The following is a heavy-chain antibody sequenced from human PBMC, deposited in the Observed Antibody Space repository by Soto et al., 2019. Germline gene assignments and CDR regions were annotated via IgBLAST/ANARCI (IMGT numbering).Heavy chain of an antibody. D-gene: IGHD3-10*01. J-gene: IGHJ5*02. CDR3: AGVIRGAYYNSPLDT. V-gene: IGHV1-2*07. Sequence: SVKASCKSPVYPLTGYFIHLVRQAPGQGLEWIGWINPYSGGADYSHSFQGRVTMTRDTSISKVYTELRTLRFDDTAVYYCAGVIRGAYYNSPLDTWGQGTVVTVSS. CDR1: VYPLTGYF. CDR2: INPYSGGA.